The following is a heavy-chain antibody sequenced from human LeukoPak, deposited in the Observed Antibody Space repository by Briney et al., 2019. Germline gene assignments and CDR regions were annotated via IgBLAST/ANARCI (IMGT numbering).Heavy chain of an antibody. J-gene: IGHJ4*02. CDR1: GFPFSIYV. Sequence: PGGSLRLSCAVSGFPFSIYVMNWVPQAPGKGLEWVSNIHSSGTIKYYADSVKGRFSISRDNAKSSLYLQMNSLRVEDTAVYYCALLAVASDFDYWGQGALVTVSS. V-gene: IGHV3-48*03. CDR2: IHSSGTIK. CDR3: ALLAVASDFDY. D-gene: IGHD6-19*01.